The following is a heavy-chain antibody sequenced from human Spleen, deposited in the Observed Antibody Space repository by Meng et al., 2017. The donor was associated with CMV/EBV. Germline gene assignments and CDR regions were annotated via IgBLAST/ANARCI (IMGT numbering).Heavy chain of an antibody. D-gene: IGHD6-6*01. V-gene: IGHV4-61*08. CDR2: IFYTGST. CDR3: ARELGGGLTARRVIDF. CDR1: GDSMTSGDY. Sequence: GSLRLSCTVSGDSMTSGDYWSWIRLSPGKGLEWIGYIFYTGSTNYNPSLKRRVTISIDTSKSQFSLKLTSVTAADTAVYYCARELGGGLTARRVIDFWGQGTTVTVSS. J-gene: IGHJ6*02.